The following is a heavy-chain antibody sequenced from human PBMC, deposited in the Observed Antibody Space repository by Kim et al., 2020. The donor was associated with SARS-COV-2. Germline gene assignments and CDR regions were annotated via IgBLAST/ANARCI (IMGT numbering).Heavy chain of an antibody. CDR3: ATDRRDGDYFVD. J-gene: IGHJ4*02. Sequence: ASVKVSCEVSGYAVTDLSMHWVRQAPGKGLEWMGGFNPGDGETIYAGNFQGRVTVTEDASTNTVYMDLSSLRSDDTAVYYCATDRRDGDYFVDWGQGTLVTVSS. CDR2: FNPGDGET. D-gene: IGHD4-17*01. CDR1: GYAVTDLS. V-gene: IGHV1-24*01.